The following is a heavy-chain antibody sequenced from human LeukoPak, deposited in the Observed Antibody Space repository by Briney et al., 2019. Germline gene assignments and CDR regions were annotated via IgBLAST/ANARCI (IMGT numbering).Heavy chain of an antibody. D-gene: IGHD2-2*01. J-gene: IGHJ5*02. Sequence: PSETLSLTCAVYGGSFSGYYWSWIRQPPGKGLEWIGEINHSGSANYNPSLKSRVTMSVDTSKNQFSLKLSSVTAADTAVYCCARGRRYCSSTSCTHNWFAPWGQGTLVTVSS. CDR3: ARGRRYCSSTSCTHNWFAP. V-gene: IGHV4-34*01. CDR2: INHSGSA. CDR1: GGSFSGYY.